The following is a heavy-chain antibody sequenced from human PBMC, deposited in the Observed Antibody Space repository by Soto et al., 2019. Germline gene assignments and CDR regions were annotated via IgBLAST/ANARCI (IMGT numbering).Heavy chain of an antibody. CDR2: ISGSGGST. Sequence: GGSLRLSCAASGFTFSSYAMSWVRQAPGKGLEWVSAISGSGGSTYYADSVKGRFTISRDNSKNTLYLQMNSLRAEDTAVYYCAKDSGWGVIAVAGTHFDYWGQGTLVTVSS. J-gene: IGHJ4*02. CDR3: AKDSGWGVIAVAGTHFDY. CDR1: GFTFSSYA. V-gene: IGHV3-23*01. D-gene: IGHD6-19*01.